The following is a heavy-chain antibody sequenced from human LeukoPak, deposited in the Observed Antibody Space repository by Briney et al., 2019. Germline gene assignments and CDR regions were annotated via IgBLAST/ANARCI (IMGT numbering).Heavy chain of an antibody. Sequence: ASVKVSCKASGYTFTGYYMHWVRQAPGQGLEWMGWINPNSGGTNYAQKFQGRVTMTRDTSISTAYMELSRLRSDDTAVYYCAREGGLRITMIVVVNNWFDPWGQGTLVTVSS. J-gene: IGHJ5*02. CDR3: AREGGLRITMIVVVNNWFDP. D-gene: IGHD3-22*01. CDR1: GYTFTGYY. V-gene: IGHV1-2*02. CDR2: INPNSGGT.